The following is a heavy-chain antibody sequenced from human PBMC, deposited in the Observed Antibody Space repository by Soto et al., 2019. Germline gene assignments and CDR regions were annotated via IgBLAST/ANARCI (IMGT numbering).Heavy chain of an antibody. V-gene: IGHV4-39*01. J-gene: IGHJ5*02. Sequence: PSETLSLSCTVSGGSISSSSYYWGWIRQPPGKGLEWIGSIYYSGSTYYNPSLKSRVTISVDTSKNQFSLKLSSVTAADTAVYYCARHPEAGFILATMDWFDPWGQGTLVTVSS. CDR3: ARHPEAGFILATMDWFDP. CDR2: IYYSGST. CDR1: GGSISSSSYY. D-gene: IGHD5-12*01.